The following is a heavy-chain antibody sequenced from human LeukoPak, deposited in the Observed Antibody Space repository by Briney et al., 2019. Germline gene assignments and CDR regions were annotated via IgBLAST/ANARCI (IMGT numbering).Heavy chain of an antibody. CDR2: INTNNGNT. D-gene: IGHD1-20*01. V-gene: IGHV1/OR15-2*02. CDR3: ARKGCFDNCYLFDY. CDR1: GYSFTDYY. Sequence: ASVKVSCKASGYSFTDYYMHWVRQAPGQGLEWMGWINTNNGNTNYAQKFQDRVTMTRDTSTSTAYMELRSLGSDDTAVYYCARKGCFDNCYLFDYWGQGTLVTVSS. J-gene: IGHJ4*02.